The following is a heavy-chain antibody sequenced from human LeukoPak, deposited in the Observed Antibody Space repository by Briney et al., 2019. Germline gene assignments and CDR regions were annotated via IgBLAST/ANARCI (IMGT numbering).Heavy chain of an antibody. CDR1: GFTFSSYA. J-gene: IGHJ6*03. CDR3: AKDGRGYCSGGSCYSYMDV. D-gene: IGHD2-15*01. Sequence: PGGSLRLSCAASGFTFSSYAMSWVRQAPGKRLEWVSAISGSGGSTYYADSVKGRFTISRDNSKNTLYLQMNSLRAEDTAVYYCAKDGRGYCSGGSCYSYMDVWGKGTTVTVSS. CDR2: ISGSGGST. V-gene: IGHV3-23*01.